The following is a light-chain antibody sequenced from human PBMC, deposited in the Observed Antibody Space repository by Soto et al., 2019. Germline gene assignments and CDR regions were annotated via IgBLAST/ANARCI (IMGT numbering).Light chain of an antibody. Sequence: EIVLTQSPATLSLSPGERATLSCRASQYITIYLAWYQQKPGQAPRLLIYDASNRATGIPARFSGSGSGTEFTLTISSLESEDFAVYYCQQYYTWPSFGQGTRLEI. V-gene: IGKV3-11*01. CDR2: DAS. CDR1: QYITIY. CDR3: QQYYTWPS. J-gene: IGKJ5*01.